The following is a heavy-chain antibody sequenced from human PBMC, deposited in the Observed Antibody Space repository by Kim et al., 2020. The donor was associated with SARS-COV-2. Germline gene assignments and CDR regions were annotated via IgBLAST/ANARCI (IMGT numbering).Heavy chain of an antibody. D-gene: IGHD6-19*01. Sequence: ARKVQGRVTMTRDTPSSTAYMELSRLRSDDTAVYYCARAGKIAVAAFDYWGQGTLVTVSS. CDR3: ARAGKIAVAAFDY. V-gene: IGHV1-2*02. J-gene: IGHJ4*02.